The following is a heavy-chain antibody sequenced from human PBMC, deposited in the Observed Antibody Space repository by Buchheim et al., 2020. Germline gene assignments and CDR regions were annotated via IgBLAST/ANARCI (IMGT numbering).Heavy chain of an antibody. D-gene: IGHD3-22*01. J-gene: IGHJ4*02. Sequence: QVQLVESGGGVVQPGRSLRLSCAASGFTFSSYAMHWVRQAPGKGLEWVAVISYDGSNKYYADSVKGRFTISRDNSKNTLYLQMNSLRAEDTAGYYCARGKGSSGSLDYWGQGTL. CDR3: ARGKGSSGSLDY. V-gene: IGHV3-30-3*01. CDR1: GFTFSSYA. CDR2: ISYDGSNK.